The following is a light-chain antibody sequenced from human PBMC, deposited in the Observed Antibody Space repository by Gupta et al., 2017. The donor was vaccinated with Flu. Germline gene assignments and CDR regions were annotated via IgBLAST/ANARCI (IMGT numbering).Light chain of an antibody. CDR2: DAA. Sequence: SLSASVGDRVTITCRASQTISIQLNWYQQKPGKAPKLLIYDAASLQSGVPSRFSGSGSGTDFTLTITSLQSEDFATYYCQQSHSTPRTFGQGTKLEIK. CDR3: QQSHSTPRT. V-gene: IGKV1-39*01. CDR1: QTISIQ. J-gene: IGKJ2*01.